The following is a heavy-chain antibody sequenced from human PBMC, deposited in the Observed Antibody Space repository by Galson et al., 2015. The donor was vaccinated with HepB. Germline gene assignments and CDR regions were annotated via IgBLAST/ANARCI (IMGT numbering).Heavy chain of an antibody. CDR1: GYTFTSYY. Sequence: SVKVSCKASGYTFTSYYMHWVRQAPGQGLEWMGIINPSGGSTSYAQKFQGRVTMTRDTSTSTVYMELSSLRSEDTAVYYCARDLADYYDSNDDGMDVWGQGTTVTVSS. CDR2: INPSGGST. V-gene: IGHV1-46*03. D-gene: IGHD3-22*01. CDR3: ARDLADYYDSNDDGMDV. J-gene: IGHJ6*02.